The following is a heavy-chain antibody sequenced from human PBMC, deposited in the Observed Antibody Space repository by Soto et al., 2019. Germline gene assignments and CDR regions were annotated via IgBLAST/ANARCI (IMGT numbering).Heavy chain of an antibody. V-gene: IGHV5-51*01. J-gene: IGHJ4*02. CDR3: ATFIASGGSSFPY. Sequence: PGESLKISCKGSGYSFAIYWIGWVRQMPGKGLEWMGIIYPGDSDTRYSPSFQGQVTISVDKSISTAYLQWSSLKASDTAMYYCATFIASGGSSFPYWGQGTLVTVSS. CDR1: GYSFAIYW. CDR2: IYPGDSDT. D-gene: IGHD6-13*01.